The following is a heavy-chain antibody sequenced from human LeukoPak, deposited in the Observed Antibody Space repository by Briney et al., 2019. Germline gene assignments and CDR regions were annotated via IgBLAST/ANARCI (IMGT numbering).Heavy chain of an antibody. CDR3: ARDSGTYYDILTGYHPFDY. V-gene: IGHV3-21*01. Sequence: PGGSLRLSCAAPGFTFSSYSMNWVRQAPGKGLEWVSSISSSSSYIYYADSVKGRFTISRDNAKNSLYLQMNSLRAEDTAVYYCARDSGTYYDILTGYHPFDYWGQGTLVTVSS. CDR1: GFTFSSYS. CDR2: ISSSSSYI. J-gene: IGHJ4*02. D-gene: IGHD3-9*01.